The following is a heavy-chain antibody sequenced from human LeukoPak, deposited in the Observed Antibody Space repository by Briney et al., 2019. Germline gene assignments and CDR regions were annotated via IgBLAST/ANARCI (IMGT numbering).Heavy chain of an antibody. Sequence: ASVKVYCKASGYTFTAYYIHWVRQAPGQGLEWMGWINPDSGATSSAQKFQGRVSMTRDTSISTAYLDLNGLISDDTAVFYCARISRGRYYFDYWGQGTLVTVSS. CDR3: ARISRGRYYFDY. V-gene: IGHV1-2*02. CDR1: GYTFTAYY. J-gene: IGHJ4*02. CDR2: INPDSGAT. D-gene: IGHD2-15*01.